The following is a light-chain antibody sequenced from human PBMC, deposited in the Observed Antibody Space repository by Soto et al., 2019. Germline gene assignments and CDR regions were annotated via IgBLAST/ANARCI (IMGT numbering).Light chain of an antibody. CDR3: LQDYDFPYT. CDR2: GAS. J-gene: IGKJ2*01. V-gene: IGKV1-6*01. CDR1: QGIGND. Sequence: AIQMTQSPSSLSASVGDRVTITCRASQGIGNDLGWYQQKPGKAPKLLIYGASSLRNGVPSRFGGSGSDTDFTLTISSLQPEDFATYYCLQDYDFPYTFGQGTKLEI.